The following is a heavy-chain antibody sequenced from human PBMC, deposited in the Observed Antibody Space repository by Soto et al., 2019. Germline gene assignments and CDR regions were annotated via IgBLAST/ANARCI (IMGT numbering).Heavy chain of an antibody. D-gene: IGHD2-21*02. CDR3: IQSRCGGDCLQSYASHYYYGMDV. CDR2: IYWDDDK. CDR1: GFSLSTSGVG. J-gene: IGHJ6*02. V-gene: IGHV2-5*02. Sequence: QITLKESGPTLVKPTQTLTLTCTFSGFSLSTSGVGVGWIRQPPGKALEWLALIYWDDDKRYSPSLRSRLTISKDTSNTQVVLTMTNMDPVDTATYYCIQSRCGGDCLQSYASHYYYGMDVWGQGTTVTVSS.